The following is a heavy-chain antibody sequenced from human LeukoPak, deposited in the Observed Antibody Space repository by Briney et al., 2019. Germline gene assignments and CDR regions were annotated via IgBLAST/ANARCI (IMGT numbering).Heavy chain of an antibody. CDR1: GFTFSKYW. J-gene: IGHJ3*02. Sequence: GGSLRLSCAASGFTFSKYWMTWVRQAPGKGLEWVANIKQDESEKYYGDSVKGRFTVFRDNGKSSMYLQMNSLSAEDTAVYYCARDREEMARAPNAFGIWGQGTMVTVSS. V-gene: IGHV3-7*01. D-gene: IGHD5-24*01. CDR2: IKQDESEK. CDR3: ARDREEMARAPNAFGI.